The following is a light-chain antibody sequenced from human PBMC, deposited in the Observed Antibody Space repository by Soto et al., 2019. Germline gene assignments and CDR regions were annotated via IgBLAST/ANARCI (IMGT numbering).Light chain of an antibody. CDR3: VQSLGLPLT. CDR2: EVA. Sequence: DIVMTQTPLSLSVTPGQPASISCKSSQTLLHSNGKTYFYWYLEKPGQSPQRLIYEVANRFSGVPDKFSGGGLCIDITLSIARVAAADVGIYYWVQSLGLPLTVGGGIKLEIK. J-gene: IGKJ4*01. CDR1: QTLLHSNGKTY. V-gene: IGKV2D-29*02.